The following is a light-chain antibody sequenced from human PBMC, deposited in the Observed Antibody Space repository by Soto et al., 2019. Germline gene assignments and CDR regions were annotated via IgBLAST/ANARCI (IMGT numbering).Light chain of an antibody. CDR1: SGDIGSYNR. V-gene: IGLV2-14*01. Sequence: QSALTQPASVSGSPGQSITISCTGTSGDIGSYNRVSWYQRHPGKAPKLIIYEVTDRPSGVSNRFSGSKSGNTPSLTISGLQAEDEDEYYCSSYPNINTRACLFCTGTKLT. CDR2: EVT. CDR3: SSYPNINTRACL. J-gene: IGLJ1*01.